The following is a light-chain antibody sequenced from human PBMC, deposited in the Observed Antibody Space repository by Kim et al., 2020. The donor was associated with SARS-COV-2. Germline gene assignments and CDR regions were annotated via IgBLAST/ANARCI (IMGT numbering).Light chain of an antibody. V-gene: IGLV3-9*01. CDR1: NIGSKN. J-gene: IGLJ2*01. CDR2: RDS. Sequence: GALGQTARITCGGNNIGSKNVHWYQQKPGQAPVLVIYRDSNRPSGIPERFSGSNSGNMATLTISRAQAGDEADYYCQVWDSSTAVFGGGTQLTVL. CDR3: QVWDSSTAV.